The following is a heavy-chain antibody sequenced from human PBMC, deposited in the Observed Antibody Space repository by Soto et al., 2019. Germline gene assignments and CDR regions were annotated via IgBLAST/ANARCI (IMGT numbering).Heavy chain of an antibody. CDR2: IYYSGST. Sequence: PSETLSLTCTVSGGSISSYYWSWIRQPPGKGLEWIGYIYYSGSTNYNPSLKSRVTISVDTSKNQFSLKLSSVTAADTAVYYCARRAGDYGGKYYFDYWGQGTLVTVSS. CDR1: GGSISSYY. CDR3: ARRAGDYGGKYYFDY. D-gene: IGHD4-17*01. V-gene: IGHV4-59*08. J-gene: IGHJ4*02.